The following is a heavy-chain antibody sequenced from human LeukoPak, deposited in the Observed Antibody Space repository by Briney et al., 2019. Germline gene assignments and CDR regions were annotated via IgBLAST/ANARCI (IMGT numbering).Heavy chain of an antibody. CDR1: GFSSNY. D-gene: IGHD5-12*01. V-gene: IGHV3-53*01. Sequence: GGSLRLSCAVSGFSSNYMSWVRQAPGEGLECVSVIYSLGSTYYADSVKGRFTISRDNAKNSLYLQMNSLRAEDTAVYYCARDPRIGEWLRSRYGMDVWGQGTTVTVSS. CDR2: IYSLGST. J-gene: IGHJ6*02. CDR3: ARDPRIGEWLRSRYGMDV.